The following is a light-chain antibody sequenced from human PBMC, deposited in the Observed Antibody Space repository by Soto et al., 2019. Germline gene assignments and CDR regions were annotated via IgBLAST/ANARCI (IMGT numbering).Light chain of an antibody. Sequence: VLSQSSGSLSGATGERAALGCRRSQSVTIGYLAWFQQKPGQAPRLIIYGARTRATGVPDRFSGSGSGTDGTLPISSLETEDVSVYDCQQRSNWPLTFGQGTKVDIK. CDR2: GAR. CDR1: QSVTIGY. J-gene: IGKJ1*01. V-gene: IGKV3D-20*02. CDR3: QQRSNWPLT.